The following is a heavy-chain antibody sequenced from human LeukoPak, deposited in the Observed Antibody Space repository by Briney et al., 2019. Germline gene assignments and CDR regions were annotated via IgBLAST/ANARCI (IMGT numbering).Heavy chain of an antibody. D-gene: IGHD3-9*01. V-gene: IGHV3-33*01. CDR3: ARDRTTILSSFDI. CDR2: IWYDGST. Sequence: PGGSLRLSCAESGFTFSNYGMHWVRQAPGKGLEWVAGIWYDGSTYYTDSVKGRITISRDNSKNTLYLQMNTLGAEDTAVYYCARDRTTILSSFDIWGQGTMVTVSS. J-gene: IGHJ3*02. CDR1: GFTFSNYG.